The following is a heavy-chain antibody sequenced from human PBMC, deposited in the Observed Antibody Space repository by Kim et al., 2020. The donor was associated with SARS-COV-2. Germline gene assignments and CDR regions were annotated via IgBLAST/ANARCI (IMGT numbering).Heavy chain of an antibody. CDR1: GFTFSGSA. D-gene: IGHD3-22*01. V-gene: IGHV3-73*01. CDR2: IRSKANSYAT. Sequence: GGSLRLSCAASGFTFSGSAMHWVRQASGKGLEWVGRIRSKANSYATAYAASVKGRFTISRDDSKNTAYLQMNSLKTEDTAVYYCTRPASYYYDSSGHDAFDIWCQGTMVTVSS. J-gene: IGHJ3*02. CDR3: TRPASYYYDSSGHDAFDI.